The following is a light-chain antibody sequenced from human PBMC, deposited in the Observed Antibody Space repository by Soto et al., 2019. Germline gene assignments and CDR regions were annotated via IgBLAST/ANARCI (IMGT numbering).Light chain of an antibody. CDR2: LGS. CDR3: MQALQTPPA. V-gene: IGKV2-28*01. Sequence: DIVMTQSPLSLPVTPGEPASISCRSSQSLLHSNGYNYLDWYLQKPGQSPQLLIYLGSNRASGVPDRFRGSGSGTDFTLKISRVESEDVWVYYCMQALQTPPAFGQGTKLEIK. CDR1: QSLLHSNGYNY. J-gene: IGKJ2*01.